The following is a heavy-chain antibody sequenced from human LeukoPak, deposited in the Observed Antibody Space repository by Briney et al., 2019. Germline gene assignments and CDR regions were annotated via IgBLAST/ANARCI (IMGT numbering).Heavy chain of an antibody. V-gene: IGHV3-53*01. CDR2: IYSSGST. J-gene: IGHJ2*01. CDR1: GFTVSSNY. D-gene: IGHD3-9*01. CDR3: ARAREYYDILTGYYGPGYFDL. Sequence: GGSLRLSCAASGFTVSSNYMSWVRQAPGKGLEGGSVIYSSGSTYYADSVKGRFTISRDNSKNTLYLQMNSLRAEDTAVYYCARAREYYDILTGYYGPGYFDLWGRGTLVTVSS.